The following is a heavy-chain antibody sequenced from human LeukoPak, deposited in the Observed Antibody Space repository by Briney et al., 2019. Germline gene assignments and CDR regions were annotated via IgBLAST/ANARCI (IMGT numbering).Heavy chain of an antibody. J-gene: IGHJ5*02. CDR2: IHSSGYT. D-gene: IGHD1-26*01. CDR1: GGSISSND. V-gene: IGHV4-4*09. CDR3: AKRQGPNSGSYDYFDP. Sequence: SETLTLTCTVSGGSISSNDWSWIRQPPGQGLEWIAYIHSSGYTNDNPSLKSRVTISVDTSKNQFSLKVTSVTAADTAVYYCAKRQGPNSGSYDYFDPWGQGTLVTVSS.